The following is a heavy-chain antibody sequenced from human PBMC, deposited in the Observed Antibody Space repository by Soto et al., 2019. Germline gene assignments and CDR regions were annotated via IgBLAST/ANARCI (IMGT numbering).Heavy chain of an antibody. V-gene: IGHV3-9*01. J-gene: IGHJ4*02. CDR2: ITWNSRVL. Sequence: GASLRLSCVGTGLNFDDFAMHWVRQAPGKGLEWVSGITWNSRVLAYADSVKGRFTISRDNARNSLYLQMDSLRDEDTALYYCAKGRYDFWSPYYFDSWGQGTLVTVSS. CDR3: AKGRYDFWSPYYFDS. CDR1: GLNFDDFA. D-gene: IGHD3-3*01.